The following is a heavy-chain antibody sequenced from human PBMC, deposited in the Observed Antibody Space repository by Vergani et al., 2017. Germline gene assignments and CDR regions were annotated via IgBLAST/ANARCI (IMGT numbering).Heavy chain of an antibody. CDR2: ISSSGSTI. Sequence: QVQLVESGGGLVKPGGSLRLSCAASGFTFSDYYMSWIRQAPGKGLEWVSYISSSGSTIYYADSVKGRFTISRDNAKNSLYLKMNSLRAEDTAVYYCARASRTYSSYVLRCYYYYYMDVWGKGTTVTVSS. J-gene: IGHJ6*03. V-gene: IGHV3-11*01. CDR3: ARASRTYSSYVLRCYYYYYMDV. D-gene: IGHD4-11*01. CDR1: GFTFSDYY.